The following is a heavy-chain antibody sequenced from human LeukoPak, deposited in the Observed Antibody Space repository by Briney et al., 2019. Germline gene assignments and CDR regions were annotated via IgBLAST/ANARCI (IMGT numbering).Heavy chain of an antibody. J-gene: IGHJ4*02. D-gene: IGHD2-15*01. V-gene: IGHV3-48*01. CDR1: GFTFSSYS. CDR3: AKGYCIDNKCSNYDY. CDR2: ISSSSSTI. Sequence: PGGSLRLSCAASGFTFSSYSMNWVRQAPGKGLEWVSYISSSSSTIYYADSVKGRFTISRDNSKNTLYLQMNSLRAEDTAIYYCAKGYCIDNKCSNYDYWGQGMLVTVSS.